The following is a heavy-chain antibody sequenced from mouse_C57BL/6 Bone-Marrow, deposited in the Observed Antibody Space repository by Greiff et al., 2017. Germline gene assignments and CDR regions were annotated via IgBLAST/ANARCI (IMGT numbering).Heavy chain of an antibody. V-gene: IGHV1-64*01. CDR2: IQPNSGST. Sequence: QVQLQQPGAELVKPGASVKLSCKASGYPFTSYCMHWVKQRPGQGLEWIGMIQPNSGSTNYNEKFKSKDTLSVDKSSSTAYMQLSSLTSEDFAGYYGTNDPGYFDVWGTGTTVTVSS. J-gene: IGHJ1*03. CDR1: GYPFTSYC. CDR3: TNDPGYFDV. D-gene: IGHD2-12*01.